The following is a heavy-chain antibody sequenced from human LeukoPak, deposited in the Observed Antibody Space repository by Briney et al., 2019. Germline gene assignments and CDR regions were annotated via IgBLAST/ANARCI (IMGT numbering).Heavy chain of an antibody. Sequence: SETLSLTCTVSGGSISSYYWSWMRQPPGKGLEWMGYIYYSGCTNHNPPLQSRVTISVDTSKNQFSLKLSSVTAADTAVYYCARARLVGTFDYWGQGTLVTVSS. CDR1: GGSISSYY. V-gene: IGHV4-59*01. CDR2: IYYSGCT. CDR3: ARARLVGTFDY. D-gene: IGHD5-12*01. J-gene: IGHJ4*02.